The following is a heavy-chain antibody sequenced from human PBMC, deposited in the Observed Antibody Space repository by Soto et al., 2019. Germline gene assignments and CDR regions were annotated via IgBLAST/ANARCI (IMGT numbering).Heavy chain of an antibody. Sequence: QVHLLLQSGAEVKKPGSSVKVSCKASGGTPSNSAISWVRQAPGQGLEWMGGIIPVFGLVKYAQNFQGRVTITADESTNTAYMELSSLRPEYTAVYYCAGGRIVVVGSRPYDGMDVWGQGTTVTVSS. D-gene: IGHD3-22*01. J-gene: IGHJ6*02. CDR3: AGGRIVVVGSRPYDGMDV. V-gene: IGHV1-69*01. CDR1: GGTPSNSA. CDR2: IIPVFGLV.